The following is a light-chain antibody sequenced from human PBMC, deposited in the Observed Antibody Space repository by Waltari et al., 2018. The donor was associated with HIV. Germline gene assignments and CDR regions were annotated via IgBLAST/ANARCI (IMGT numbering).Light chain of an antibody. Sequence: SVLTQPPSASGTPGQGVTIPCSGSTSNIGSNDVFWYPHLPGPAPKLLIQRNNQRPAGVPDRVSGSTSGTAASLAIIGRRSEDEADYYCVAWDDSLRGVVFRGGTKVAAL. V-gene: IGLV1-47*01. CDR1: TSNIGSND. CDR3: VAWDDSLRGVV. J-gene: IGLJ2*01. CDR2: RNN.